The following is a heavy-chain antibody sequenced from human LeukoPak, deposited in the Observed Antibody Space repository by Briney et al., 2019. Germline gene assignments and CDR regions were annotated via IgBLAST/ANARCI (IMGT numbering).Heavy chain of an antibody. CDR2: INPNSGGT. CDR1: GYTFTGYY. D-gene: IGHD6-19*01. CDR3: ARGRAVAGGNWFDP. J-gene: IGHJ5*02. V-gene: IGHV1-2*02. Sequence: ASVKVSCKASGYTFTGYYMHWVRQAPGQGLEWMGWINPNSGGTNYAQKFQGRVTMTRDTSISTAYMELSRLRSDDTAVYYCARGRAVAGGNWFDPWGQGPLVTVSS.